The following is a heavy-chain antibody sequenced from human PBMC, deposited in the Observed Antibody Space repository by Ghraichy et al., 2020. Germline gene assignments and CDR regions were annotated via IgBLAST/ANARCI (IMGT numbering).Heavy chain of an antibody. Sequence: GGSPRLSCAASGFTFSSYWMNWFRQAPGKGLEWVGNIKEDGSEKYYVDSVKGRFTISRDNAKNSMYLQMNNLRVDDTAMYYCARKGRTGDYWGQGTLVTVSS. V-gene: IGHV3-7*01. CDR1: GFTFSSYW. CDR2: IKEDGSEK. J-gene: IGHJ4*02. CDR3: ARKGRTGDY. D-gene: IGHD3/OR15-3a*01.